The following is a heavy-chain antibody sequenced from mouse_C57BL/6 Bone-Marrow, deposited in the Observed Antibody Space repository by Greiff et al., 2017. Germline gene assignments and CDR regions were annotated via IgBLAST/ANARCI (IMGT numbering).Heavy chain of an antibody. CDR2: IYPRDGST. CDR1: GYTFTDHT. D-gene: IGHD1-1*01. V-gene: IGHV1-78*01. CDR3: ARDYYGSSFYAMDY. Sequence: VKLMESDAELVKPGASVKISCKVSGYTFTDHTIHWMNQRPEQGLEWIGYIYPRDGSTKYNEKFKGKATLTADKSSSTAYMQLNSLTSEDSAVYFCARDYYGSSFYAMDYWGQGTSVTVSS. J-gene: IGHJ4*01.